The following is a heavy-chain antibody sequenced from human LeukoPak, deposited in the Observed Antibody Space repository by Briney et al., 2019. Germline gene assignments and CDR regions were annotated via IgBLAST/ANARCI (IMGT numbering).Heavy chain of an antibody. V-gene: IGHV4-59*08. Sequence: PSETLSLTCTVSGGSISSYYWSWIRQPPGKGLEWIGYIYYSGSTNYNPSLKSRVTISVDTSKNQFSLKLSSVTAADTAVCYCAILPLRSHFDYWGQGTLVTVSS. CDR1: GGSISSYY. J-gene: IGHJ4*02. CDR2: IYYSGST. CDR3: AILPLRSHFDY.